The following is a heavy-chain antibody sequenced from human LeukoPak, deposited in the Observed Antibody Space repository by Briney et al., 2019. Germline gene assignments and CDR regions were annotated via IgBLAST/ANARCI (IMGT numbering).Heavy chain of an antibody. D-gene: IGHD2-2*01. V-gene: IGHV1-2*02. CDR3: ARTCSSTSCSIDS. CDR2: INPNSGGT. CDR1: GYSFTGYY. J-gene: IGHJ4*02. Sequence: ASVKVSCKPSGYSFTGYYMHWVRQAPGPGLEGTGWINPNSGGTNYAQKFQGRFTMTRDTSISTAYMALSTLRSDDSAVFYCARTCSSTSCSIDSWGQGTLVTVSS.